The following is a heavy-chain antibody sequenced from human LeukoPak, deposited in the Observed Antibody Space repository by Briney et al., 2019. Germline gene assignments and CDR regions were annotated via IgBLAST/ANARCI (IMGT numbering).Heavy chain of an antibody. V-gene: IGHV4-38-2*02. CDR2: IYHSGST. CDR3: ASPITTTVTTSSNAFDI. J-gene: IGHJ3*02. CDR1: GYSISSGYY. D-gene: IGHD4-17*01. Sequence: PSETLSLTCTVSGYSISSGYYWGWIRQPPGKGLEWIGSIYHSGSTYYNPSLKSRVTISVDTSKNQFSLKLSSVTAADTAVYYCASPITTTVTTSSNAFDIWGQGTMVTVSS.